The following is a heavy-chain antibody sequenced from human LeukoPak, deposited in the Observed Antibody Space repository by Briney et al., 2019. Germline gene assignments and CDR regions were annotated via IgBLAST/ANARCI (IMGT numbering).Heavy chain of an antibody. CDR2: ISSSSSTI. V-gene: IGHV3-48*02. CDR1: GFPFSSYS. D-gene: IGHD3-10*01. Sequence: PGGSLRLSCAASGFPFSSYSMNWVRQAPGKELEWVSYISSSSSTIHYADSVKGRFTISRDNAKNSLYLQMNSLRDEDTAVYYCARDRGKGTYKDYWGQGTLVTVSS. J-gene: IGHJ4*02. CDR3: ARDRGKGTYKDY.